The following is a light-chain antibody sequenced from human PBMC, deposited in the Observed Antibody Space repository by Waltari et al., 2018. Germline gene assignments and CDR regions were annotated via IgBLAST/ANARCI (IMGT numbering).Light chain of an antibody. J-gene: IGKJ2*01. CDR1: QSVSSY. CDR3: QQRSNSPPT. CDR2: DAS. Sequence: EIVLTQSPATLSLSPGERATLSCRASQSVSSYLAWYQQKPGQAPRLLIYDASNRATGIPARFSGSGSGTDFTLTISSLEPEDFAVYYCQQRSNSPPTFGQGTKLEI. V-gene: IGKV3-11*01.